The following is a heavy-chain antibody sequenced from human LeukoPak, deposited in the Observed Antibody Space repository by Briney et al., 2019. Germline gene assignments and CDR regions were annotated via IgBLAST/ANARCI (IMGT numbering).Heavy chain of an antibody. CDR3: AKLDSSGYYFSGDAFDI. Sequence: PGRSLRLSCAASGFTFDDYAMHWVRQAPGPGLGRVSGISWNSGSIGYADSVKGRFTISRDNSKNTLYLQMNSLRAEDTAVYYCAKLDSSGYYFSGDAFDIWGQGTMVTVSS. J-gene: IGHJ3*02. D-gene: IGHD3-22*01. CDR1: GFTFDDYA. V-gene: IGHV3-9*01. CDR2: ISWNSGSI.